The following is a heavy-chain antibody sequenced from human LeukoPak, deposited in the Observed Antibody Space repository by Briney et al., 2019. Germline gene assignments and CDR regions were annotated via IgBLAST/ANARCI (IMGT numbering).Heavy chain of an antibody. J-gene: IGHJ4*02. CDR3: AKVLWFGELLSYFDY. Sequence: GGSLRLSCAASGFTFSSYAMSWVRQAPGKGLEWVSAISGSDGSTYYADSVKGRFTISRDNSKNTLYLQMNSLRAEDTAVYYCAKVLWFGELLSYFDYWGQGTLVTVSS. V-gene: IGHV3-23*01. D-gene: IGHD3-10*01. CDR2: ISGSDGST. CDR1: GFTFSSYA.